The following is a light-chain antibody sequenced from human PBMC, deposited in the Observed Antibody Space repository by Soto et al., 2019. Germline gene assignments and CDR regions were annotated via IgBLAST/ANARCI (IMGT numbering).Light chain of an antibody. J-gene: IGKJ5*01. Sequence: VFTQSPSNLSLYPGKRATLSCRASKSVDFHLAWYQQKPGQAPRLLIYDASVRATGTPARFSGSGSGTAFTLTISSLEPEDFALYYCQQRSTWPTFGQGTRLEIK. CDR2: DAS. V-gene: IGKV3-11*01. CDR1: KSVDFH. CDR3: QQRSTWPT.